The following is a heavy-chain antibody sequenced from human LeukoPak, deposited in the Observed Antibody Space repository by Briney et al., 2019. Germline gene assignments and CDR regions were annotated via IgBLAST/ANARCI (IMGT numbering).Heavy chain of an antibody. CDR1: GGTFSSYA. V-gene: IGHV1-69*06. CDR2: IIPIFGTA. D-gene: IGHD2-2*01. Sequence: SVKVSCKASGGTFSSYAISWVRQAPGQGLEWMGGIIPIFGTANYAQKFQGRVTITADKSTSTAYMELSSLRSEDTAMYYCARYYCTSNTCYYFDYWGQGTLVTVSS. CDR3: ARYYCTSNTCYYFDY. J-gene: IGHJ4*02.